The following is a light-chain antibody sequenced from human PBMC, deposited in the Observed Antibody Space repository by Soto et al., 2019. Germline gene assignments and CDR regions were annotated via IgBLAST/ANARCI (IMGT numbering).Light chain of an antibody. CDR2: KTS. CDR1: QYISSW. V-gene: IGKV1-5*03. CDR3: QQYKSFSLT. Sequence: DIQMTQSPSTLSASVGDRVTITCRASQYISSWLAWYQQKPGKAPKLLIYKTSNLETGVPSRFSGSGSGTEFSLAISSLQPDDFATYYCQQYKSFSLTFGGGTRVEVK. J-gene: IGKJ4*01.